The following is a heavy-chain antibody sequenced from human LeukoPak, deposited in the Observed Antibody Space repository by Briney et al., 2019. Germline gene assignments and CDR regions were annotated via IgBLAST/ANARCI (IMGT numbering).Heavy chain of an antibody. V-gene: IGHV3-21*01. CDR2: ISSSSSYI. D-gene: IGHD3-22*01. J-gene: IGHJ4*02. Sequence: GGSLRLSCAASGFTFSSYSMNGVRQAPGKGLEWVSSISSSSSYIYYADSVKGRFTISRDNAKNSLYLQMNSLRAEDTAVYYCARVSGYYYDSSGLRYYFDYWGQGTLVTVSS. CDR3: ARVSGYYYDSSGLRYYFDY. CDR1: GFTFSSYS.